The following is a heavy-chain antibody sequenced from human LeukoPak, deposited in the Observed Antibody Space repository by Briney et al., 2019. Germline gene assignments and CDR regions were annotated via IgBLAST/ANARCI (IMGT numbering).Heavy chain of an antibody. CDR2: IYYSGST. CDR1: GGSISSSSYY. Sequence: SETLSLTCTVSGGSISSSSYYWGWIRQPPGKGLEWIGSIYYSGSTYYNPSLKSRVTISVDTSKNQFSLKLSSVTAADTAVYYCARGYRLLRYYYGSGSYLDYWGQGTLVTVSS. J-gene: IGHJ4*02. D-gene: IGHD3-10*01. V-gene: IGHV4-39*01. CDR3: ARGYRLLRYYYGSGSYLDY.